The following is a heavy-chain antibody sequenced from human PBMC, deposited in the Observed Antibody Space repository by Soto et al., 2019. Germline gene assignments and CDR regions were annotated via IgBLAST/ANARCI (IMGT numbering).Heavy chain of an antibody. CDR3: ARRRRETYYYDSSGYYHDY. D-gene: IGHD3-22*01. CDR2: IYYSGST. J-gene: IGHJ4*02. Sequence: QVQLQESGPGLVKPSETLSLTCTVSGGSVSSGSYYWSWIRQPPGKGLEWIGYIYYSGSTNYNPSRKSRVTISVDTSKNQFSLKLSSVTAADTAVYYCARRRRETYYYDSSGYYHDYWGQGTLVTVSS. V-gene: IGHV4-61*01. CDR1: GGSVSSGSYY.